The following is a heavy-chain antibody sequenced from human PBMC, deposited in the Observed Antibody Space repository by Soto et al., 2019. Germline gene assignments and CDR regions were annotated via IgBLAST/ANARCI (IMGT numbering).Heavy chain of an antibody. V-gene: IGHV4-39*07. Sequence: PSEILSLTCTVSGGSISRSSYYWSWIRQPPGKGLEWIGEINHSGSTNYNPSLKSRVTISVDTSKNQFSLKLSSVTAADTAVYYCAIEKYGSGIPHLLYGMDVWGQGTTVTVSS. J-gene: IGHJ6*02. CDR1: GGSISRSSYY. CDR3: AIEKYGSGIPHLLYGMDV. CDR2: INHSGST. D-gene: IGHD3-10*01.